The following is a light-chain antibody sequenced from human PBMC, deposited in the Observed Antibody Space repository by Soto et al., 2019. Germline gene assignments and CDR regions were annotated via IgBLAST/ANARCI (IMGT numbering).Light chain of an antibody. J-gene: IGLJ1*01. CDR2: TNS. CDR1: SPNVGTNP. Sequence: VLTQPPSASGTPGQTVTISCSISSPNVGTNPVAWCQQLPGTAPKLLIYTNSQRPLGVPVRFSGSKSGTSASLAISGLQSEDEGDYYCATWDDNVYVFGTGTKVTVL. CDR3: ATWDDNVYV. V-gene: IGLV1-44*01.